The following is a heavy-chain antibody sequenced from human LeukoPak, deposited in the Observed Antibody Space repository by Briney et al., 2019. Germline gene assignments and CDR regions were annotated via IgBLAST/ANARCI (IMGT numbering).Heavy chain of an antibody. CDR2: ISRSGSTI. J-gene: IGHJ4*02. CDR3: ARDYCSSTSCSSDY. D-gene: IGHD2-2*01. CDR1: GFTFSTYS. Sequence: PGGSLRLSCAASGFTFSTYSMNWVRQAPGKGLVWVSFISRSGSTIYYADSVKGRFTISRDNAKNSLYLQMNGLRDEDTAIYYCARDYCSSTSCSSDYWGQGTLVTVSS. V-gene: IGHV3-48*02.